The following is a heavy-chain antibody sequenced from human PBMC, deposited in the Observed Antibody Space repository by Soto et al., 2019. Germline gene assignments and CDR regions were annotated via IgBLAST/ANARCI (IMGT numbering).Heavy chain of an antibody. CDR3: ARASPYYYGSGRYNWFDP. V-gene: IGHV4-34*01. D-gene: IGHD3-10*01. CDR1: GGSFSGCY. CDR2: INHSGST. J-gene: IGHJ5*02. Sequence: TSETLSLTCAVYGGSFSGCYWSWIRQPPGKGLEWIGEINHSGSTNYNPSLKSRVTISVDTSKNQFSLKLSSVTAADTAVYYCARASPYYYGSGRYNWFDPWGQGTLVTVSS.